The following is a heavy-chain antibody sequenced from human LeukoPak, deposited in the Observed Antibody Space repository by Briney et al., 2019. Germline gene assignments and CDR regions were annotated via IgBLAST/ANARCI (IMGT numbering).Heavy chain of an antibody. Sequence: GRSLRLSCAASGFTFRSYGMHWVRQAPGKGLEWVSAIRGTGGSTYYVDSVKGRFTISRDNSKNMLYLQMNSLRAEDTAVYYCAMLGELLSSDYWGQGTLVTVSS. D-gene: IGHD1-26*01. J-gene: IGHJ4*02. CDR3: AMLGELLSSDY. V-gene: IGHV3-23*01. CDR1: GFTFRSYG. CDR2: IRGTGGST.